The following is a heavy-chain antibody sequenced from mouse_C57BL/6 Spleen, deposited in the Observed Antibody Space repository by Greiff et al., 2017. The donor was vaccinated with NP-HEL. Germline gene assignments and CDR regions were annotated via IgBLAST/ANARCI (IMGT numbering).Heavy chain of an antibody. CDR2: IDPSDSYT. V-gene: IGHV1-59*01. CDR3: ARPLFMVYYAMDY. Sequence: QVQLQQPGAELVRPGTSVKLSCKASGYTFTSYWMHWVKQRPGQGLEWIGVIDPSDSYTNYNQKFKGKATLTVDTSSSTAYMQLSSLTSEDSAVYYCARPLFMVYYAMDYWGQGTSVTVSS. D-gene: IGHD1-1*02. J-gene: IGHJ4*01. CDR1: GYTFTSYW.